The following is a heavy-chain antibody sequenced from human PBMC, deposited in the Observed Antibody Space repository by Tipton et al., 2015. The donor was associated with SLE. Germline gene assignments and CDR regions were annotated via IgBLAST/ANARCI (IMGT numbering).Heavy chain of an antibody. CDR1: GGSISSGSYY. CDR2: IYTSGST. Sequence: TLSLTCTVSGGSISSGSYYWSWIRQPAGKGLEWIGRIYTSGSTNYNPSLKSRVTISVDTSKNQFSLKLSSVTAADTAVYYCARASGYSSSWYGVNWFDPWGQGTLVTVSS. J-gene: IGHJ5*02. D-gene: IGHD6-13*01. CDR3: ARASGYSSSWYGVNWFDP. V-gene: IGHV4-61*02.